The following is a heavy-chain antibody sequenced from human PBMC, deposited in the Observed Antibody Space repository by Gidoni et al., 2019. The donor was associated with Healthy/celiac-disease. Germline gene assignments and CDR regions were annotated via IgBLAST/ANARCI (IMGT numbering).Heavy chain of an antibody. CDR1: GFTFSSYA. Sequence: EVQLLESGGGFVQPGGSLRLSCPAPGFTFSSYAMGWVRQAPGQGLEWGSAISGSGGSTYYADSVKGRFTISRDNSKNTLYLQMNSLRAEDTAVYYCAKDRRYSSSWSHSYWGQGTLVTVSS. J-gene: IGHJ4*02. D-gene: IGHD6-13*01. V-gene: IGHV3-23*01. CDR2: ISGSGGST. CDR3: AKDRRYSSSWSHSY.